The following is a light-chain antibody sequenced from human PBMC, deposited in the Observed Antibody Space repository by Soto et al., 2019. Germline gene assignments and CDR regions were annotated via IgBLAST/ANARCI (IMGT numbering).Light chain of an antibody. CDR2: GAS. CDR3: QQYNNWPLF. J-gene: IGKJ1*01. Sequence: EKVMTQSPATLSVSPGERVTLSCRASQSVGTYLAWYQQKPGQAPRLLIYGASTRATGIPARFSGSGSGTDFTLTISSLQSEDFAVYYCQQYNNWPLFFGQGTKVDIK. V-gene: IGKV3-15*01. CDR1: QSVGTY.